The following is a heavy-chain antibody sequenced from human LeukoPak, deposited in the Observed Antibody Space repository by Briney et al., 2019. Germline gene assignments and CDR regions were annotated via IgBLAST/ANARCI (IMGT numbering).Heavy chain of an antibody. CDR1: DDSFSSHY. CDR3: AGVVPAAMRYFDY. Sequence: SETLSLTCAVSDDSFSSHYWTWIRQPPGKGLEWIGYISYIGRTNYNPSLKSRVTISIDTSKNQFSLKLSSVTAADTAVYYCAGVVPAAMRYFDYWGQGTLVTVSS. J-gene: IGHJ4*02. CDR2: ISYIGRT. V-gene: IGHV4-59*11. D-gene: IGHD2-2*01.